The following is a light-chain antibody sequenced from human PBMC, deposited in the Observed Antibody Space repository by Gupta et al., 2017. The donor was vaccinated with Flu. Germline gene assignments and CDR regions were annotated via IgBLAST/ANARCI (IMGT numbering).Light chain of an antibody. V-gene: IGKV1-9*01. CDR3: QQLNSYPRT. CDR1: QVISSC. CDR2: GAS. J-gene: IGKJ3*01. Sequence: PACLSASVGDRVTLTCRARQVISSCLTWYQQKPGKAPKLLIYGASTLHSGVPSRFSGSGSGTEFTLTISSLQPEDFATYYCQQLNSYPRTFGHGTKVDVK.